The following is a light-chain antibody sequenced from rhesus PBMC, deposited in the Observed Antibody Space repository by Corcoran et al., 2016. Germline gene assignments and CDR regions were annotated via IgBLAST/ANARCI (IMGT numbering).Light chain of an antibody. Sequence: DIQMTQSPSSLSASVGDTVTITCRASQGITSYLNWFQQKPGKAPKLLIYDAFNLESGVPSRFSGSGSGTDFTLTISSLQPEDFATDYCLQHNNYPPTFGQGTKVEIK. CDR3: LQHNNYPPT. V-gene: IGKV1-28*02. J-gene: IGKJ1*01. CDR1: QGITSY. CDR2: DAF.